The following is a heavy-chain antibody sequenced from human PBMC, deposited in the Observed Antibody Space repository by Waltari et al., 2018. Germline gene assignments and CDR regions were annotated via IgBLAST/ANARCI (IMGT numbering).Heavy chain of an antibody. D-gene: IGHD3-22*01. CDR1: GYTFTSYA. V-gene: IGHV1-3*01. CDR2: INAGNGNT. J-gene: IGHJ4*02. CDR3: ARWGYYDSSGYDDY. Sequence: QVQLVQSGAEVKKPGASVKVSCKASGYTFTSYAMHWVRQAPGQRLEWMGWINAGNGNTKDSQKFQGRVTITRDTSASTAYMELSSLRSEDTAVYYCARWGYYDSSGYDDYWGQGTLVTVSS.